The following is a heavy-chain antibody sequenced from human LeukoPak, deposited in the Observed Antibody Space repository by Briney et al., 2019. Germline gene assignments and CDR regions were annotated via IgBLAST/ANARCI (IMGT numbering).Heavy chain of an antibody. J-gene: IGHJ6*03. Sequence: SETLSLTCTVSGGSISSGSYYWSWVRQPPGKGLEWIGYIYYSGSTNYNPSLKSRVTISVDTSKNQFSLKLSSVTAADTAVYYCARSWIQLWSEGYYMDVWGKGTTVTVSS. CDR3: ARSWIQLWSEGYYMDV. D-gene: IGHD5-18*01. CDR1: GGSISSGSYY. CDR2: IYYSGST. V-gene: IGHV4-61*01.